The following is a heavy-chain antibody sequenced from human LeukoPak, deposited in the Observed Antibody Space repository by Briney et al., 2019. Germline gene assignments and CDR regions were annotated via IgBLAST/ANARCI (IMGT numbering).Heavy chain of an antibody. CDR3: AKGGYYYDSSERYFDY. Sequence: GGSLRLSCAASGFTFSSYAMSWVRQAPGKVLEWVSAISGSGGSTYYADSVKGRFTISRDNSKNTLYLQMNSLRADDTAVDYCAKGGYYYDSSERYFDYWGQGNLVTVSS. D-gene: IGHD3-22*01. CDR1: GFTFSSYA. J-gene: IGHJ4*02. V-gene: IGHV3-23*01. CDR2: ISGSGGST.